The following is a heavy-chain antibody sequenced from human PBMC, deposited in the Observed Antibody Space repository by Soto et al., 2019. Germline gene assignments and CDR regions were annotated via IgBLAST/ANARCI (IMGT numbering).Heavy chain of an antibody. CDR2: ISYDGSNK. CDR1: GFTFSSYG. D-gene: IGHD6-13*01. J-gene: IGHJ6*02. CDR3: AKGAGRYYYGMDV. Sequence: QVQLVESGGGVVQPGRSLRLSCAASGFTFSSYGMHWVRQAPGKGLEWVAVISYDGSNKYYADSVKGRFTISRDNSKNTLYLQMNSLRAEDTAVYYCAKGAGRYYYGMDVWGQGTTVTVSS. V-gene: IGHV3-30*18.